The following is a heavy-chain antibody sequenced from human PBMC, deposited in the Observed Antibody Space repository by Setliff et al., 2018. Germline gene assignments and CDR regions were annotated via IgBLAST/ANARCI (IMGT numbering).Heavy chain of an antibody. J-gene: IGHJ4*02. CDR2: IYPRDSHT. CDR1: GFTFTNYW. Sequence: GESLKISCKGSGFTFTNYWIGWVRQMPGKGLEWMGIIYPRDSHTIYSPPFQGQVTISADKSNITAYLQWASLKPSDTGIYYCARGLDVDIVTTIAGFDYWGQGTLVT. V-gene: IGHV5-51*01. CDR3: ARGLDVDIVTTIAGFDY. D-gene: IGHD5-12*01.